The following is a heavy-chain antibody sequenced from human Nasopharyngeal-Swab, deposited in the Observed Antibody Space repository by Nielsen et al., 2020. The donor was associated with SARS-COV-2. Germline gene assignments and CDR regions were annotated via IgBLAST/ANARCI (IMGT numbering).Heavy chain of an antibody. CDR2: ISYDGSNK. J-gene: IGHJ6*02. V-gene: IGHV3-30*03. D-gene: IGHD2-15*01. CDR3: ARDLLPYYGMDV. Sequence: GESLRLSCAASGFTFDDYGMSWVRQAPGKGLEWVAVISYDGSNKYYADSVKGRFTISRDNSKNTLYLQMNSLRAEDTAVYYCARDLLPYYGMDVWGQGTTVTVSS. CDR1: GFTFDDYG.